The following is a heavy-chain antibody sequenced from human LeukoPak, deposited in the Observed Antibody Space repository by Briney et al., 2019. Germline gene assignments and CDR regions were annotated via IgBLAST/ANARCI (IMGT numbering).Heavy chain of an antibody. D-gene: IGHD2-8*02. Sequence: ASVKVSCKASGCTFTNNDINWVRQATGQGIEWMGWVSPDSGDTGYAPNFRGRVTMTTDTSINTAYMELTSLTSEDAAIYYCTRGRAAGGWGQGTLVTVSS. CDR2: VSPDSGDT. CDR3: TRGRAAGG. CDR1: GCTFTNND. J-gene: IGHJ4*02. V-gene: IGHV1-8*01.